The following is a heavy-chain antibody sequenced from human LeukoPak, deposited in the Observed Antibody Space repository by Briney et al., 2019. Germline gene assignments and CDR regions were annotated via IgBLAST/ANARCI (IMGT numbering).Heavy chain of an antibody. Sequence: PGGSLRLSCAASGFTFSTYAMHWVRQAPGKGLEWVAVISYDGNNKYYADSVRGRFTTSRDNSKNTVSLQMNSLRAEDTAVYYCAKDTRIVVPAVITGNFDYWGQGTLVTVSS. V-gene: IGHV3-30-3*01. CDR1: GFTFSTYA. J-gene: IGHJ4*02. CDR2: ISYDGNNK. CDR3: AKDTRIVVPAVITGNFDY. D-gene: IGHD2-2*01.